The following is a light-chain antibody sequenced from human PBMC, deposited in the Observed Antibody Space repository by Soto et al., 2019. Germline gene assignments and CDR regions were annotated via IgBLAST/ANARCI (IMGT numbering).Light chain of an antibody. V-gene: IGKV1-5*01. J-gene: IGKJ1*01. CDR3: QQYNSYSRT. CDR1: QSIVRF. CDR2: DAS. Sequence: DIQMTQSPSTLSASVGDRVTITCRASQSIVRFLAWYQHQPGKAPKLLIYDASTLESGVPSRFSGSGSGTDFTFTINSLQPDDFATYYCQQYNSYSRTFGQGTKVDIK.